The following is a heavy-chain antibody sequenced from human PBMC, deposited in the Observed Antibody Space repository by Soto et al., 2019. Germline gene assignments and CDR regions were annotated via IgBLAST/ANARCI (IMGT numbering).Heavy chain of an antibody. CDR3: ASALLATVVLGDY. CDR2: ISYDGSNK. CDR1: GFTFSNYG. Sequence: QVLLVESGGGVVQPGRSLRVSCAASGFTFSNYGMHWVRQAPGKGLEWVAVISYDGSNKYYADSVKGRFTISRDNSKNTLYLQMNSLRAEDTAVYYCASALLATVVLGDYWGQGTLVTVSS. V-gene: IGHV3-30*03. D-gene: IGHD4-17*01. J-gene: IGHJ4*02.